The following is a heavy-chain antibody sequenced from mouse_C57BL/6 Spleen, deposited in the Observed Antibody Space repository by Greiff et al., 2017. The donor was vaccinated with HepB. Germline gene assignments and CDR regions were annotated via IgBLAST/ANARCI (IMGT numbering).Heavy chain of an antibody. CDR3: ARRVTTVVGGAMDY. D-gene: IGHD1-1*01. J-gene: IGHJ4*01. V-gene: IGHV5-12*01. Sequence: EVKVVESGGGLVQPGGSLKLSCAASGFTFSDYYMYWVRQTPEKRLEWVAYISNGGGSTYYPDTVKGRFTISRDNAKNTLYLQMSRLKSEDTAMYYCARRVTTVVGGAMDYWGQGTSVTVSS. CDR2: ISNGGGST. CDR1: GFTFSDYY.